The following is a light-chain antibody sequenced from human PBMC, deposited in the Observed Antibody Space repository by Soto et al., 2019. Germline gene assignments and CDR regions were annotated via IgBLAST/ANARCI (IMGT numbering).Light chain of an antibody. J-gene: IGKJ2*01. CDR3: QQYNSWPPNT. V-gene: IGKV3-15*01. CDR2: SAS. CDR1: QSVSSS. Sequence: EIVMTQSPATLSVSPGERATLSCRASQSVSSSLAWYQHKPGQAPRLLIYSASTRATGIPARFSGSGSGTEFTLTVSSLQSEDFAVYYCQQYNSWPPNTFGQGTKVEIK.